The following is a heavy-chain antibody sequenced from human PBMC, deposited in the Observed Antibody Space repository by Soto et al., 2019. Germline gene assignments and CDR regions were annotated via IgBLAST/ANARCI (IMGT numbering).Heavy chain of an antibody. CDR1: GYTFTSYY. J-gene: IGHJ3*02. Sequence: ASVKVSCKASGYTFTSYYMHWVRQAPGQGLEWMGIINPSGGSTSYAQKFQGRVTMTRDTSTSTVYMELSSLRSEDTAVYYCARGGGYCSSTSCPGPLGDYAVDAFDIWGQGTMVTVSS. V-gene: IGHV1-46*01. CDR3: ARGGGYCSSTSCPGPLGDYAVDAFDI. CDR2: INPSGGST. D-gene: IGHD2-2*01.